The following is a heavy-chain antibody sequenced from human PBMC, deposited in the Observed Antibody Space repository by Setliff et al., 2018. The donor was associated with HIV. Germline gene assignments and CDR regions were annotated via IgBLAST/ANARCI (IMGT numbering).Heavy chain of an antibody. J-gene: IGHJ3*02. V-gene: IGHV3-30*02. Sequence: GGSLRLSCAASGFTFSSYGMHWVRQAPGKGLEWVASIRYDGSNKYYADSVKGRFTISRDNSKNTLYLQMNSLRAEDTAVYYCAKVTYYYDSSGPASLDAFDIWGQGTMVTVSS. CDR1: GFTFSSYG. D-gene: IGHD3-22*01. CDR3: AKVTYYYDSSGPASLDAFDI. CDR2: IRYDGSNK.